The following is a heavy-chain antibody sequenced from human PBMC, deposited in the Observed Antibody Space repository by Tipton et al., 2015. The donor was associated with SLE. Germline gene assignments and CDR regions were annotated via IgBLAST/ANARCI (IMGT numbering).Heavy chain of an antibody. CDR1: GDSISSNTYY. V-gene: IGHV4-39*07. D-gene: IGHD2-21*02. Sequence: TLSLTCTVSGDSISSNTYYWGWIRQTPGKGLEWIGSIYYTGSTYYNPSLKSRVTISLYTSANQFSLHLSSVTAADTAVYYCARLNDATAIASFDYWGQGNLVTVSS. CDR2: IYYTGST. CDR3: ARLNDATAIASFDY. J-gene: IGHJ4*02.